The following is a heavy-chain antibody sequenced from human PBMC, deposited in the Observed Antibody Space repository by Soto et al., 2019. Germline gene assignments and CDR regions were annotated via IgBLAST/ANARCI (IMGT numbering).Heavy chain of an antibody. CDR1: GFTFSSYA. CDR2: ISYDGSNK. J-gene: IGHJ4*02. D-gene: IGHD2-15*01. V-gene: IGHV3-30-3*01. Sequence: QVQLVESGGGVVQPGRSLRLSCAAAGFTFSSYAMHWVRQAPGKGLEWVAGISYDGSNKNYADSVKGRFTISRDNSKNTLYLQMNSLRAEDTAVYYCARGPGSLTRFDYWGQGTLVTVSS. CDR3: ARGPGSLTRFDY.